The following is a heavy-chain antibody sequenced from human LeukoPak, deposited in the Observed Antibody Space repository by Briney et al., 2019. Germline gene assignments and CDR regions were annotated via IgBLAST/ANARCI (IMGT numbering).Heavy chain of an antibody. CDR1: GGSFSGYY. J-gene: IGHJ6*02. CDR3: ARGLYYYDSSGYYRLDYYYYYGMDV. CDR2: INHSGST. D-gene: IGHD3-22*01. Sequence: PSETLSLTCAVYGGSFSGYYWSWIRQPPGKGLEWIGEINHSGSTNYNPSLKSRVTISVDTSKNQFSLKLSSVTAADTAVYYCARGLYYYDSSGYYRLDYYYYYGMDVWGQGTTVTVSS. V-gene: IGHV4-34*01.